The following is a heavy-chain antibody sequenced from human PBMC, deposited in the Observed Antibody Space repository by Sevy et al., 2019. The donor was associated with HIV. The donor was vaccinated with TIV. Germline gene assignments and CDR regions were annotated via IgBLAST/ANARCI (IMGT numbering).Heavy chain of an antibody. D-gene: IGHD4-17*01. CDR2: ISAYNGNT. J-gene: IGHJ4*02. V-gene: IGHV1-18*01. CDR1: GYTFTSYG. CDR3: ARGLENGDYETAFFDY. Sequence: ASVKVSCKASGYTFTSYGISWVRQAPGQGLEWMGWISAYNGNTNYAQKLQGRVTMTTDTSTSTAYMELRSLRSDDTAVYYCARGLENGDYETAFFDYWGQGTLVTVSS.